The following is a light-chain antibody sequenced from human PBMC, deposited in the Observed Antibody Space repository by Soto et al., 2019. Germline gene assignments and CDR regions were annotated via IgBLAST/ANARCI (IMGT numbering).Light chain of an antibody. CDR2: GNS. CDR1: SSNIGAGYD. Sequence: QAVVTQPPSVSGAPGQRVTISCTGSSSNIGAGYDVHWYQQLPGTAPKLLIYGNSNRPSGVPDRFSGPKSGTSASLAITGLQAEDEADYYCQSYDSSLSGSGVFGGGTQLTVL. J-gene: IGLJ2*01. V-gene: IGLV1-40*01. CDR3: QSYDSSLSGSGV.